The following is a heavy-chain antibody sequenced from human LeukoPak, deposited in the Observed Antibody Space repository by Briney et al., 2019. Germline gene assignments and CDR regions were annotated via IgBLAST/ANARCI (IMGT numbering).Heavy chain of an antibody. CDR1: GGSISSYY. CDR2: IYPSGST. J-gene: IGHJ4*02. CDR3: ARFIYYGSGSYYYFDY. D-gene: IGHD3-10*01. Sequence: SETLSLTCTVSGGSISSYYWSWIRQPAGKGLEWIGRIYPSGSTNYNPSLKSRVTMSVDTSKNQFSLELSSVTAADTAVYYCARFIYYGSGSYYYFDYWGQGTLVTVSS. V-gene: IGHV4-4*07.